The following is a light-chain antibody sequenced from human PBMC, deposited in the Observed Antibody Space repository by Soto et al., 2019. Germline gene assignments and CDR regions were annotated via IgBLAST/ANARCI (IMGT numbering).Light chain of an antibody. V-gene: IGKV3-15*01. CDR2: GAS. CDR3: QHYSSWPLT. J-gene: IGKJ4*01. Sequence: EIVMTQSPATLSVSPGERATLSCRASQSVSIDLAWYQQTPGQAPRLLIYGASTRATGIPDRFSGSGSGTDFTLTISRVEPEDFAVYYCQHYSSWPLTFGGGTKVDIK. CDR1: QSVSID.